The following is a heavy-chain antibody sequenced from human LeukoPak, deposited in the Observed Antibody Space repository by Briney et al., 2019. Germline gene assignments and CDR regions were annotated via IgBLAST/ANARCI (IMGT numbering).Heavy chain of an antibody. CDR2: ISNYFGVT. J-gene: IGHJ5*02. Sequence: ASVNVSSTPSGFRFSIFGASWVRQAPGQGLEWMGWISNYFGVTHYAEKFEDRITMTVDTSTTTVYMELRSLKYDDTAIYYCARDSDYSGNGNGDWFDPWGQGTVVTVSS. CDR3: ARDSDYSGNGNGDWFDP. CDR1: GFRFSIFG. V-gene: IGHV1-18*04. D-gene: IGHD4-11*01.